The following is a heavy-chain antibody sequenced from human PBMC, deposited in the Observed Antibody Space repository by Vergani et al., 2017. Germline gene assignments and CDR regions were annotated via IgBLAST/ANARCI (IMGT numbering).Heavy chain of an antibody. CDR3: ARVDTXVPATSHFYYMDV. CDR1: GYSISSGYY. J-gene: IGHJ6*03. D-gene: IGHD6-25*01. Sequence: QVQLQESGPGLVTPSETLFLTCSVSGYSISSGYYWGWIRQPTGKGLECIGSIAHTGNTHYNPSLKSRVTISVDTSKNQFSLNLSSVTAADTAVYYCARVDTXVPATSHFYYMDVWGKGTTVVVSS. V-gene: IGHV4-38-2*02. CDR2: IAHTGNT.